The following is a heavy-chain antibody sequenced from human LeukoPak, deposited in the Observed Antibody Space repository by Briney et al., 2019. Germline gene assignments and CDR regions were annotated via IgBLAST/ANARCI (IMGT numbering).Heavy chain of an antibody. J-gene: IGHJ3*02. CDR2: ISSSSTYI. CDR1: GFTFSSYS. CDR3: ARAMRWEPGAFEI. Sequence: PGGSLRLSCAASGFTFSSYSMNWVRQAPGKGLEWVSSISSSSTYIYYADSVKGRFTISRDNAKNSLYLQMNSLRAEDTAVYYCARAMRWEPGAFEIWGQGTMVTVSS. V-gene: IGHV3-21*01. D-gene: IGHD1-26*01.